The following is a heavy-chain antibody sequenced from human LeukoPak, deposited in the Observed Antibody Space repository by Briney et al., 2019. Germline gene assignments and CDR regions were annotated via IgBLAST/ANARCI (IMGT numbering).Heavy chain of an antibody. CDR3: AREGPGLLWFGEFPEGMDV. CDR1: GFTFSSYA. CDR2: ISYDGSNK. J-gene: IGHJ6*02. Sequence: WGSLRLSCAASGFTFSSYAMHWVRQAPGKGLEWVAVISYDGSNKYYADSVKGRFTISRDNSKNTLYLQMNSLRAEDTAVYYCAREGPGLLWFGEFPEGMDVWGQGTTVTVSS. V-gene: IGHV3-30-3*01. D-gene: IGHD3-10*01.